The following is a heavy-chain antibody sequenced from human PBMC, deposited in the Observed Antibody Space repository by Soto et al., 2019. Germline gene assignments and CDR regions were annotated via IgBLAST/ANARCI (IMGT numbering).Heavy chain of an antibody. J-gene: IGHJ6*02. D-gene: IGHD3-3*01. CDR3: ARVLLRITIFGVVISPSGMDV. CDR2: MNPNSGNT. Sequence: ASVKVSCKASGYTFTSYDINWVRQATGQGLEWMGWMNPNSGNTGYAQKFQGRVTMTRNTSISTAYMELSSLRSEDTAVYYCARVLLRITIFGVVISPSGMDVWGQGTTGTVSS. V-gene: IGHV1-8*01. CDR1: GYTFTSYD.